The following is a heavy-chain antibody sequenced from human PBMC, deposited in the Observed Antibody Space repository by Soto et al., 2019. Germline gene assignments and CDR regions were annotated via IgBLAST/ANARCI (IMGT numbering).Heavy chain of an antibody. CDR1: GFSFSKAW. J-gene: IGHJ4*02. CDR2: IKSISDGGTI. V-gene: IGHV3-15*07. CDR3: TTGAPLNFPGVDY. D-gene: IGHD3-3*01. Sequence: PGGSLRLSCATSGFSFSKAWMNWVRQAPGKGLEWVGRIKSISDGGTIDYTAPVKGRFTISRDDSNNTVFLQMNSLKTEDTAVYYCTTGAPLNFPGVDYWGQGTLVTVSS.